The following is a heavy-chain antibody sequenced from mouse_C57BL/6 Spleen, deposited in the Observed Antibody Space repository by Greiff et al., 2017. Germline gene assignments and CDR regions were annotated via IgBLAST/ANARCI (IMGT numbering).Heavy chain of an antibody. J-gene: IGHJ2*01. CDR2: IYPGDGDT. V-gene: IGHV1-82*01. D-gene: IGHD4-1*01. Sequence: QVQLKESGPELVKPGASVKISCKASGYAFSSSWMNWVKQRPGKGLEWIGRIYPGDGDTNYNGKFKGKATLTADKSSSTAYMQLSSLTSEDSAVYFCASSNWDGADYWGQGTTLTVSS. CDR1: GYAFSSSW. CDR3: ASSNWDGADY.